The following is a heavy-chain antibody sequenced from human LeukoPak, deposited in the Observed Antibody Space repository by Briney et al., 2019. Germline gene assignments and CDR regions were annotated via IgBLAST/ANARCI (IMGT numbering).Heavy chain of an antibody. CDR1: GVILSDHH. CDR2: TRDKARGYTT. J-gene: IGHJ3*02. Sequence: GGSLRLSCAASGVILSDHHMDWVRQAPGKGLGWVGRTRDKARGYTTEYAASVKGRFTISRDDSKTLVYLQMNSLKTEDTAVYFCARDGAEGDNSAFDMWGQGTVVTVSS. D-gene: IGHD3-22*01. V-gene: IGHV3-72*01. CDR3: ARDGAEGDNSAFDM.